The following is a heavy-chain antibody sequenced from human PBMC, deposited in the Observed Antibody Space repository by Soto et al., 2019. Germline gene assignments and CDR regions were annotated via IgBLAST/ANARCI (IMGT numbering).Heavy chain of an antibody. V-gene: IGHV4-31*02. Sequence: SETLSLTCTVSGGSISSGGYYWSWIRQHPGKGLEWIGYIYYSGSTYYNPSLKSRVTISVDTSKNQFSLKLSSVTAADTAVYYCARDVSYYYGSGSYLSLGWFDPWGQGTL. CDR2: IYYSGST. CDR1: GGSISSGGYY. J-gene: IGHJ5*02. CDR3: ARDVSYYYGSGSYLSLGWFDP. D-gene: IGHD3-10*01.